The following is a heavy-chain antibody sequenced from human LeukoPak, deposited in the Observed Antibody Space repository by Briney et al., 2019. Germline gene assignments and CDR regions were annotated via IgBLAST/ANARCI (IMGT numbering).Heavy chain of an antibody. D-gene: IGHD3-22*01. J-gene: IGHJ6*03. CDR1: GFTLSSYS. CDR2: ISSSSLYI. Sequence: PGGSLRLSCAVSGFTLSSYSMKWVRQAPGKGLEWVSSISSSSLYIYYGDSVKGRFTISRDNSKNTLYLQMNSLRAEDTAVYYCAKDSGHYLYYDSSNYYMDVWGKGTTVTVSS. V-gene: IGHV3-21*04. CDR3: AKDSGHYLYYDSSNYYMDV.